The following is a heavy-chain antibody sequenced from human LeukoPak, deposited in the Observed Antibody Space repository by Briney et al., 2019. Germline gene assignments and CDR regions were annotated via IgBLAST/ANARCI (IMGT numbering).Heavy chain of an antibody. CDR2: INAGNGNT. D-gene: IGHD3-10*01. CDR1: GYTFTSYA. V-gene: IGHV1-3*01. CDR3: ARAGTTMVRGVRMADAFDI. Sequence: ASVKVFCKASGYTFTSYAMHWVRQAPGQRLEWMGWINAGNGNTKYSQKFQGRVTITRDTSASTAYMELSSLGSEDTAVYYCARAGTTMVRGVRMADAFDIWGQGTMVTVSS. J-gene: IGHJ3*02.